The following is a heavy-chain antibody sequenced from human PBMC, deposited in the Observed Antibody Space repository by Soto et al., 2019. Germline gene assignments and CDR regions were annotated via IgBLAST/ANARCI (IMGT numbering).Heavy chain of an antibody. V-gene: IGHV4-59*01. J-gene: IGHJ4*02. D-gene: IGHD2-8*01. CDR2: IYYSGST. Sequence: PSETLSLTCTVSGGSISSYYWSWIRQPPGKGLEWIGYIYYSGSTNYNPSLKSRVTITVDTSKNQISLKLRYVTAADTAVYYCARVVPIEDPYCTNGVCYPGPFDYWGQGTLVTVSS. CDR3: ARVVPIEDPYCTNGVCYPGPFDY. CDR1: GGSISSYY.